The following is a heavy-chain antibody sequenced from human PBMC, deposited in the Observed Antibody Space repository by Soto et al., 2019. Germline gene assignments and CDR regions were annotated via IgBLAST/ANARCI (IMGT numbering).Heavy chain of an antibody. CDR3: AKLGQAYCGGDCYFDY. J-gene: IGHJ4*02. V-gene: IGHV3-23*01. CDR2: ISGSGGST. CDR1: GFTFSSYA. Sequence: PGGSLRLSCAASGFTFSSYAMSWVRQVPGKGLEWVSAISGSGGSTYYADSVKGRFTISRDNSKNTLYLQMNSLRAEDTAVYYCAKLGQAYCGGDCYFDYWGQGTLVTVSS. D-gene: IGHD2-21*02.